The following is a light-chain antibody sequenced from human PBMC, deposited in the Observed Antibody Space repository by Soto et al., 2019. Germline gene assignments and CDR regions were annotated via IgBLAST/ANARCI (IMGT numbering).Light chain of an antibody. CDR1: ESVLDY. J-gene: IGKJ5*01. CDR3: QQYNNWPIT. Sequence: EVVLTQSPATLSLSPGERANLSCRASESVLDYLAWFQQRPGQSPRLLIYGPATRATGIPARFSGSGSGTEFTLTINSLQSEDFAVYFCQQYNNWPITFGQGTRLEIK. CDR2: GPA. V-gene: IGKV3-15*01.